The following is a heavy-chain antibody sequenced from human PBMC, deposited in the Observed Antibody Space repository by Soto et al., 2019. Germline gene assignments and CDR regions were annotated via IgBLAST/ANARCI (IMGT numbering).Heavy chain of an antibody. D-gene: IGHD2-21*01. V-gene: IGHV3-21*01. CDR3: ARDSTLFVYRAHDAFDI. J-gene: IGHJ3*02. CDR1: GFTISSYS. Sequence: GGSLRLSCAASGFTISSYSMNWVRQAPGKGLEWVSSISSSSSYIYYADSVKGRFTISRDNAKNSLYLQMNSLRAEDTAVYYCARDSTLFVYRAHDAFDIWGQGTMVTVSS. CDR2: ISSSSSYI.